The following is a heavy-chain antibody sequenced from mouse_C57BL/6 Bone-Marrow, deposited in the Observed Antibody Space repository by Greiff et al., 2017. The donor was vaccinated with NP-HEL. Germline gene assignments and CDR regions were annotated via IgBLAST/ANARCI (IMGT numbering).Heavy chain of an antibody. V-gene: IGHV1-78*01. J-gene: IGHJ1*03. CDR3: AREVVITTVVARDWYFDV. Sequence: VQLQQSDAELVKPGASVKISCKVSGYTFTDHTIHWMKQRPEQGLEWIGYIYPRDGSTKYNEKFKGKATLTADKSSSTAYMQLNSLTSEDSAVYFCAREVVITTVVARDWYFDVWGTGTTVTVSS. D-gene: IGHD1-1*01. CDR1: GYTFTDHT. CDR2: IYPRDGST.